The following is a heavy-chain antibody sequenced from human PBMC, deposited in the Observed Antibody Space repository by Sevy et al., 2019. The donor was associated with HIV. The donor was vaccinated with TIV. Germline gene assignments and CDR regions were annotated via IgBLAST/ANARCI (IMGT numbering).Heavy chain of an antibody. D-gene: IGHD5-12*01. CDR2: ITRNSYEAYGGTA. J-gene: IGHJ4*02. Sequence: GGSLRLSCTASGFTFDDYAMSWFRQAPGKGLEWVAFITRNSYEAYGGTAEYAASVKDRFIISSDDSKSIAYLQMNSLKTEDTAVYYCTRGLATADTPEYYFDYWGQGTLVTVSS. CDR1: GFTFDDYA. V-gene: IGHV3-49*03. CDR3: TRGLATADTPEYYFDY.